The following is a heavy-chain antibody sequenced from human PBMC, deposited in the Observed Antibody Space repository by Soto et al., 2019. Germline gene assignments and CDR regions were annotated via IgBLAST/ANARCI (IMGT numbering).Heavy chain of an antibody. Sequence: GGSLRLSCAASGFTFSTYAMTWVRQAPGRGLEWVSSILHDETPFYTDSVKGRFTISRDNVRGTLYLQMNGLRVEDAALYFCAKDLFPTSGQRFFFESWGQGSLVTVSS. CDR2: ILHDETP. D-gene: IGHD2-21*01. CDR3: AKDLFPTSGQRFFFES. CDR1: GFTFSTYA. J-gene: IGHJ4*02. V-gene: IGHV3-23*01.